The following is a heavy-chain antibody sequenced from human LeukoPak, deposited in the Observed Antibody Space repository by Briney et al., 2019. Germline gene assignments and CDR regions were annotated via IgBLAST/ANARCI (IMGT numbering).Heavy chain of an antibody. CDR2: IRSDGST. Sequence: GGSLRLSCTASGFTVSSNYMSWVRQAPGKGLERVSVIRSDGSTNHADSVKGRFTISRDNSKNTLYLQMNNLRAEDTAMYYCARGMYSGMYNDAFDIWGQGTKVTVSS. V-gene: IGHV3-53*01. J-gene: IGHJ3*02. CDR3: ARGMYSGMYNDAFDI. D-gene: IGHD1-26*01. CDR1: GFTVSSNY.